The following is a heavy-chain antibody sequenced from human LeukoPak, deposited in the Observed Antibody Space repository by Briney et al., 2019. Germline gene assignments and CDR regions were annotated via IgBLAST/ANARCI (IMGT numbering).Heavy chain of an antibody. D-gene: IGHD5-12*01. CDR2: IYYSGST. J-gene: IGHJ5*02. CDR1: GGSISSGGYY. Sequence: PSETLSLTCTVSGGSISSGGYYWSWIRQHPGKGLEWIGYIYYSGSTYYNPSLKSRVTISVDTSKNQFSLKLSSMTAADTAVYYCARAGGYVYENWFDPWGQGTLVTVSS. V-gene: IGHV4-31*03. CDR3: ARAGGYVYENWFDP.